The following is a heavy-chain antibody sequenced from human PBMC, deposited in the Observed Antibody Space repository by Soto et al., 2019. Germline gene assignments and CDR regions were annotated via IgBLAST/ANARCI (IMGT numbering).Heavy chain of an antibody. J-gene: IGHJ5*02. V-gene: IGHV4-30-4*01. D-gene: IGHD6-6*01. CDR3: ARGEYSSSSDSFGWFDP. CDR2: IYYSGST. CDR1: GGSISSGAYY. Sequence: NPSETLSLTCTVSGGSISSGAYYWSWIRQPPGQGLEWIGYIYYSGSTYYNPSLKSRVTFSVDTSKNQCSLKLSSVTAVDTAVYYCARGEYSSSSDSFGWFDPWGQGTLVTVSS.